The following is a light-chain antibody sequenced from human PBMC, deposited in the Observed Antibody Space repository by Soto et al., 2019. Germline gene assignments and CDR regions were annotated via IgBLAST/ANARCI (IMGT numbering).Light chain of an antibody. CDR2: GAS. J-gene: IGKJ1*01. CDR3: QEYNTWPWT. V-gene: IGKV3-15*01. CDR1: QSVNSN. Sequence: ETVMTQSPATLSVSPGERATLSCRASQSVNSNLAWYQQKLGQAPRVLIYGASTRATGIPDRFSGSASGTEFILTISSLQSEDFAVYYCQEYNTWPWTFGQGTKVDIK.